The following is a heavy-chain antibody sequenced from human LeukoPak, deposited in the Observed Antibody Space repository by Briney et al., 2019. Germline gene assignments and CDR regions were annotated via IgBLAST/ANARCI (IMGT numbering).Heavy chain of an antibody. CDR2: IYYSGST. CDR1: GGSISSYY. Sequence: KASETLSLTCTVSGGSISSYYWSRIRQPPGKGLEWIGYIYYSGSTNYNPSLKSRVTISVDTSKNQFSLKLSSVTAADTAVYYCARDRDYYGSGSYYVGWFDPWGQGTLVTVSS. D-gene: IGHD3-10*01. V-gene: IGHV4-59*01. CDR3: ARDRDYYGSGSYYVGWFDP. J-gene: IGHJ5*02.